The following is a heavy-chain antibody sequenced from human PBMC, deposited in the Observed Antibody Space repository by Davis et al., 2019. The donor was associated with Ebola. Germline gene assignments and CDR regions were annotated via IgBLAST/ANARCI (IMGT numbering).Heavy chain of an antibody. Sequence: ASVKVSCKASGCTFTNYDLNWVRQATGQGLEWMGWMNPNSGNTGYAQKFQGRVTMTRNTSISTAYMELSSLRSEDTAVYYCARGSRTFHPWGQGTLVTVSS. CDR2: MNPNSGNT. J-gene: IGHJ5*02. CDR1: GCTFTNYD. CDR3: ARGSRTFHP. V-gene: IGHV1-8*01.